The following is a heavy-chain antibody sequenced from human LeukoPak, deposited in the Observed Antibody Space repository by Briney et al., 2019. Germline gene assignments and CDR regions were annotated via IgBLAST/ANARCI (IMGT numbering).Heavy chain of an antibody. D-gene: IGHD1-7*01. J-gene: IGHJ4*02. CDR2: IYYSGST. CDR3: ARDITGATLVDY. V-gene: IGHV4-31*03. Sequence: SETLSLTCTVSGGSISSGGYYSSWIRQHPGKGLEWIGYIYYSGSTYYNPSLKSRVTISVDTSKKQFCLKLSSVTAADTAVYYCARDITGATLVDYWGQGTLVTVSS. CDR1: GGSISSGGYY.